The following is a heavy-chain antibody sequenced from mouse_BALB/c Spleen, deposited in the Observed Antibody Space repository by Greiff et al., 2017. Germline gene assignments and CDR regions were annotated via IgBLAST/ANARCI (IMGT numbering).Heavy chain of an antibody. Sequence: EVQLVESGGGLVQPGGSRKLSCAASGFTFSSFGMHWVRQAPEKGLEWVAYISSGSSTIYYADTVKGRFTISRDNPKNTLFLQMTSLRSEDTAMYYCARSDYGNHWYFDVWGAGTTVTVSS. D-gene: IGHD2-1*01. CDR3: ARSDYGNHWYFDV. CDR1: GFTFSSFG. J-gene: IGHJ1*01. CDR2: ISSGSSTI. V-gene: IGHV5-17*02.